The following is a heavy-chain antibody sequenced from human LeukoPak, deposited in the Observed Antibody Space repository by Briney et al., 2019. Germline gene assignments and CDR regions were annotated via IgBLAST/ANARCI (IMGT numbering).Heavy chain of an antibody. CDR1: AFTFSRDD. CDR3: AREDSSMVLSLDY. Sequence: GGSLRLSCAASAFTFSRDDMAWVRQPPGKRPEWISSISGNGAGTHYIDSVRGRFIISRDNSKNTVYLQMNSLRAEDTTIYYCAREDSSMVLSLDYWGQGTLVTVSS. J-gene: IGHJ4*02. CDR2: ISGNGAGT. V-gene: IGHV3-23*01. D-gene: IGHD5-18*01.